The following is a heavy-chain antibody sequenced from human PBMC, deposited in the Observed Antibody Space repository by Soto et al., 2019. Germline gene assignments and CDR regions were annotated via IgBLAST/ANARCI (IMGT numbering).Heavy chain of an antibody. Sequence: QVQLVQSGAEVKKPGASVKVSCKASGYTFTSYAMHWVRQAPGLRLEWMGWINAGNGNTKYSQKFQGRVTITRDTSASTAYMELSSLRSEDTAVYYCATAPGIQLWSHRTYFDYWGQGTLVTVSS. CDR2: INAGNGNT. V-gene: IGHV1-3*01. J-gene: IGHJ4*02. CDR1: GYTFTSYA. CDR3: ATAPGIQLWSHRTYFDY. D-gene: IGHD5-18*01.